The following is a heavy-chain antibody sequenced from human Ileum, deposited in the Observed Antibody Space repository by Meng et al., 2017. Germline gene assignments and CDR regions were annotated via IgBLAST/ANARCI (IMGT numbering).Heavy chain of an antibody. V-gene: IGHV5-51*01. Sequence: GESLKIPCEAPGYNLGTYRIGRVRQMPGKGPEGLGGFYPGDSDTRYSQCFQGQVTVQADKSIRTAFLQWSSLKASHTAMYYCARLQAAYYNVYTDSSSLYYCDSWGRGTLVTVSS. CDR2: FYPGDSDT. CDR1: GYNLGTYR. J-gene: IGHJ4*02. D-gene: IGHD1-26*01. CDR3: ARLQAAYYNVYTDSSSLYYCDS.